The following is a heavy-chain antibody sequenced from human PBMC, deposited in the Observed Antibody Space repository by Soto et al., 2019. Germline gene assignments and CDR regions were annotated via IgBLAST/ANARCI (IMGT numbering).Heavy chain of an antibody. Sequence: QVQLVESGGGVVQPGRSLRLSCAASGFTYSSYGMHWVRQAPGKGLEWVAVISYDGSNKYYADSVKGRFTISRDNSKNTLYLQMNSLRAEDTAVYYCAKDDTWFVELLSQGSDYWGQGTLVTVSS. V-gene: IGHV3-30*18. D-gene: IGHD3-10*01. CDR3: AKDDTWFVELLSQGSDY. J-gene: IGHJ4*02. CDR2: ISYDGSNK. CDR1: GFTYSSYG.